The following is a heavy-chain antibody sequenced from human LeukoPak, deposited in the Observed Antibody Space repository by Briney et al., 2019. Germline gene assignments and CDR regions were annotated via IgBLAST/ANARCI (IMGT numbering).Heavy chain of an antibody. V-gene: IGHV1-2*02. CDR2: INPSSGAS. D-gene: IGHD6-19*01. Sequence: ASVKVSCKTSGYSFTGYYIHWVRQAPGQGLEWMGWINPSSGASKYAEKFQSRVTMTRDTSVSTAYMELSSLRPDDTAVYYCARDRIAVSGSDYWGQGTLVTVSS. J-gene: IGHJ4*02. CDR1: GYSFTGYY. CDR3: ARDRIAVSGSDY.